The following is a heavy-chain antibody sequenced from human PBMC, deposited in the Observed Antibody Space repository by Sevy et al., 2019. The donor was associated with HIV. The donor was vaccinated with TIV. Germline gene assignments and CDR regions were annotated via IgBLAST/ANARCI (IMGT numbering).Heavy chain of an antibody. CDR3: ARDYSRRPGWFDP. Sequence: GGSLRLSCAGSGFDVSNNYMSSVRQAPGKGLEWVSIIYSSGTTYYADSVKGRFTISRDKSKNTVYLQMSSLRADDTAFYHCARDYSRRPGWFDPWGQGTLVTVSS. CDR1: GFDVSNNY. CDR2: IYSSGTT. V-gene: IGHV3-53*01. J-gene: IGHJ5*02. D-gene: IGHD6-13*01.